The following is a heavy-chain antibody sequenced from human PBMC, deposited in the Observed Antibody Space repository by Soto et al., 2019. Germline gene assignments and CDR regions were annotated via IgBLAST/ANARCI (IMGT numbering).Heavy chain of an antibody. CDR1: GGSFSGYY. CDR3: ASRYSSSWYVAFDI. D-gene: IGHD6-13*01. V-gene: IGHV4-34*01. Sequence: ASETLSLTCAVYGGSFSGYYWSWIRQPPGKGLEWIGNINHSGSTNYNPSLKSRVTISVDTSKNQFSLKLSSVTAADTAVYYCASRYSSSWYVAFDIWGQGTMVTVSS. CDR2: INHSGST. J-gene: IGHJ3*02.